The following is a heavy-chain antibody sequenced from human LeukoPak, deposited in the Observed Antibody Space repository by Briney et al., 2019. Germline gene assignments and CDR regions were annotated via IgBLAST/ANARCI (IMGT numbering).Heavy chain of an antibody. Sequence: LSGGSLRLSCAASGFTFSSYGMHWVRQAPGKGLEWVAVIWYDGSNKYYADSVKGRFTISRDSSKNTLYLQMNSLRAEDTAVYYCARAKDFRSYYFDYWGQGTLVTVSS. CDR1: GFTFSSYG. J-gene: IGHJ4*02. V-gene: IGHV3-33*01. CDR3: ARAKDFRSYYFDY. CDR2: IWYDGSNK. D-gene: IGHD3-3*01.